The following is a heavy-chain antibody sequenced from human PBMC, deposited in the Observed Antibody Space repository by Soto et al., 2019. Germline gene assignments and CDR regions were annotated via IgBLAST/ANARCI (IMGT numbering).Heavy chain of an antibody. CDR3: AKQYDFWSGYFDY. Sequence: PVGSLRLSCAASGFTFSSYAMSWVRQAPGKGLEWVSAISGSGGSTYYADSVKGRFTISRDNSKNTLYLQMNSLRAEDTAVYYCAKQYDFWSGYFDYWGQGTLVTVYS. CDR2: ISGSGGST. CDR1: GFTFSSYA. J-gene: IGHJ4*02. V-gene: IGHV3-23*01. D-gene: IGHD3-3*01.